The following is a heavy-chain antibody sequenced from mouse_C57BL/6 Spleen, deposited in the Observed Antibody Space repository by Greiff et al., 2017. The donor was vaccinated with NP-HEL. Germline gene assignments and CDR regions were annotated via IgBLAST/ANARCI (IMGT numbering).Heavy chain of an antibody. CDR2: ISDGGSYT. J-gene: IGHJ4*01. Sequence: EVQGVESGGGLVKPGGSLKLSCAASGFTFSSYAMSWVRQTPEKRLEWVATISDGGSYTYYPDNVKGRFPISRDNAKNNLYLQLSHLKSEDTAMYYCARDQDYYGNLYYAMDYWGKGTSVTVSS. CDR1: GFTFSSYA. V-gene: IGHV5-4*01. D-gene: IGHD2-1*01. CDR3: ARDQDYYGNLYYAMDY.